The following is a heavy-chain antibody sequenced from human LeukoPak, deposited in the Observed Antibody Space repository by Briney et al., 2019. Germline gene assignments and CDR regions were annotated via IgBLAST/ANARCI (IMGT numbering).Heavy chain of an antibody. J-gene: IGHJ4*02. CDR3: AREVGYSGYDRNGY. D-gene: IGHD5-12*01. Sequence: SETLSLTCTVSGGSISSGSYYWGWIRQPPGKGLEWIGNIYYTGSTYYNPSLKSRVTISVDTSKNQFSLKLNSVTAADTAVYYCAREVGYSGYDRNGYWGQGTLVTVSS. CDR2: IYYTGST. V-gene: IGHV4-39*01. CDR1: GGSISSGSYY.